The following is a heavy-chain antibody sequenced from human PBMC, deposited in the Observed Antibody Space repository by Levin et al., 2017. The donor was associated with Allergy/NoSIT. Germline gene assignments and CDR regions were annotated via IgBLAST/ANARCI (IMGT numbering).Heavy chain of an antibody. CDR1: GFIFSTPW. J-gene: IGHJ4*02. Sequence: GESLKISCAGSGFIFSTPWMHWVRQAPGKGLEWVSRVTPDGSGANYADFVQGRFTISRDNAMNTVYLQMDSLRADDTAGYFCAGVAVATRGIDSWGQGTLVTVSS. V-gene: IGHV3-74*01. CDR2: VTPDGSGA. CDR3: AGVAVATRGIDS. D-gene: IGHD4-23*01.